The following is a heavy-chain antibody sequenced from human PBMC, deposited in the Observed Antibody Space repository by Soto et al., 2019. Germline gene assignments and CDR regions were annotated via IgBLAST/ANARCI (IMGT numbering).Heavy chain of an antibody. CDR3: ARSQTMNWFDP. J-gene: IGHJ5*02. CDR2: IYYTGTV. Sequence: QVQLQESGPGLVKPSQTLSLTCTVSGVSISSVDYYWNWIRQSPGQALEWIGYIYYTGTVYSNASPRSRVVISRDTSRNHFSLKLKSVTVEDTAVYYCARSQTMNWFDPWGQGTLVVVSS. V-gene: IGHV4-30-4*08. CDR1: GVSISSVDYY.